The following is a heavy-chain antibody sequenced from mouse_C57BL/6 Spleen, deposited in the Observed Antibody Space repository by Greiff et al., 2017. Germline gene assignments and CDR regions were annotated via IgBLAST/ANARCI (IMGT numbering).Heavy chain of an antibody. D-gene: IGHD2-4*01. CDR2: IVPNSGGT. V-gene: IGHV1-72*01. CDR3: ARWDYGEDGYFDV. CDR1: GYTFTRYW. Sequence: VQLQQPGAELVKPGASVKLSCQASGYTFTRYWMHWVKQRPGRGLEWIGRIVPNSGGTKYNETFKSKATLTVDKPSSTAYMQLSSLTSEDSAVYYGARWDYGEDGYFDVWGTGTTVTVSS. J-gene: IGHJ1*03.